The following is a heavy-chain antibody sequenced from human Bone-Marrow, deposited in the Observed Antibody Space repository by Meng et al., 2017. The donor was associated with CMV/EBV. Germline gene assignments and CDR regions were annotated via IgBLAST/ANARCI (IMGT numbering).Heavy chain of an antibody. CDR1: GFTFSSYA. J-gene: IGHJ3*02. D-gene: IGHD5-12*01. CDR3: VTDQDRLGGI. Sequence: GESLKLSCAASGFTFSSYAMHWVRQAPGKGLEWVANIKQDGSEKYSVDSVKGRFTISRDNAKYSLFLQMNSLRAEDTAVYYCVTDQDRLGGIWGQGTMVTVSS. CDR2: IKQDGSEK. V-gene: IGHV3-7*01.